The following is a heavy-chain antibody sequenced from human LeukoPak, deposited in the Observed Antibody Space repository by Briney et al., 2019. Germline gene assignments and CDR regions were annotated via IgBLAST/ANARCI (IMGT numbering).Heavy chain of an antibody. CDR1: GYSISSGHY. CDR3: ASGSYYNWFDP. J-gene: IGHJ5*02. D-gene: IGHD1-26*01. CDR2: FYHSGTT. V-gene: IGHV4-38-2*02. Sequence: SETLSLTCTVSGYSISSGHYWGWIRQPPGKGLEWIGSFYHSGTTYYNPSLKSRVTISVDTSKNQFSLKLSSVTAADTAVYYCASGSYYNWFDPWGQGTLVTVSS.